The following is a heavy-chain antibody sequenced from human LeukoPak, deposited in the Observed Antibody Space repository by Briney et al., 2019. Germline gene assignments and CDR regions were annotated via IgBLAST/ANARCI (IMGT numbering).Heavy chain of an antibody. CDR1: GGSISSGGYY. V-gene: IGHV4-31*03. CDR3: ARALKFRGTYYFDY. D-gene: IGHD1-1*01. J-gene: IGHJ4*02. CDR2: IYYSGST. Sequence: SETLSLTCTVSGGSISSGGYYWSWIRQHPGKGLEWVGYIYYSGSTYYNPSLKSRVTISVDTSKNQFSLKLSSVTAADTAVYYCARALKFRGTYYFDYWGQGTLVTVSS.